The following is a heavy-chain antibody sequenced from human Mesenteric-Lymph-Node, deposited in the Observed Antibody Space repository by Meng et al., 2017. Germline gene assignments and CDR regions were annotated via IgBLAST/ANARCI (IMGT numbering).Heavy chain of an antibody. CDR2: ISGSGGST. D-gene: IGHD3-16*01. CDR1: GFTFTSYA. CDR3: ARPLSSYTWYAWFDP. J-gene: IGHJ5*02. V-gene: IGHV3-23*01. Sequence: GGSLRLSCAASGFTFTSYAMSWVRQAPGKGLEWVSAISGSGGSTYYADSVKGRFTISRDNSKNTLFLQMNSLRAEDTAVYFCARPLSSYTWYAWFDPWGQGTLVTVSS.